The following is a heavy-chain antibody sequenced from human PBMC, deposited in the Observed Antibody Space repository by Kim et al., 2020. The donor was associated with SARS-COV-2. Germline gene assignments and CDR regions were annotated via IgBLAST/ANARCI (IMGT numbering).Heavy chain of an antibody. J-gene: IGHJ6*02. CDR3: ARGLWWYSSSWNTNYYYGMDV. V-gene: IGHV4-39*01. D-gene: IGHD6-13*01. CDR1: GGSISSSSYY. Sequence: SETLSLTCTVSGGSISSSSYYWGWIRQPPGKGLEWIGSIYYSGSTYYNPSLKSRVTISVDTSKNQFSLKLSSVTAADTAVYYCARGLWWYSSSWNTNYYYGMDVWGQGTTVTVSS. CDR2: IYYSGST.